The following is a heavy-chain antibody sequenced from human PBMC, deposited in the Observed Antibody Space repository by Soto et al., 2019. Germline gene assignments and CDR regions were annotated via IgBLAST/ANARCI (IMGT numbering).Heavy chain of an antibody. V-gene: IGHV4-34*01. CDR3: ARSGGHGGGDGMDV. J-gene: IGHJ6*02. Sequence: QVQLQQWGAGLLKPSETLSLTCAVYVGSFSGYNGGWFPNPPGKGLEWIGEINHSGSTNYNPSLKSRVTISVDTSKNQFSLKLSSVTAADTAVYYCARSGGHGGGDGMDVWGQGTTVTVSS. CDR2: INHSGST. CDR1: VGSFSGYN. D-gene: IGHD1-26*01.